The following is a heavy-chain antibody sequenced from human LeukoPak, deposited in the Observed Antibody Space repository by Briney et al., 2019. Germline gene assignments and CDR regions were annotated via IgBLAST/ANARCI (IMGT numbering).Heavy chain of an antibody. V-gene: IGHV4-30-2*01. D-gene: IGHD3-10*01. CDR3: ARNFRGVMDY. Sequence: SETLSLTCTVSGGSISSGGYYWSWIRQPPGKGLEWIGYIYHSGSTYYNPSLKSRVTISVDRSKNQFSLKLSSVTAADTAVYYCARNFRGVMDYWGQGTLVTVSS. CDR1: GGSISSGGYY. J-gene: IGHJ4*02. CDR2: IYHSGST.